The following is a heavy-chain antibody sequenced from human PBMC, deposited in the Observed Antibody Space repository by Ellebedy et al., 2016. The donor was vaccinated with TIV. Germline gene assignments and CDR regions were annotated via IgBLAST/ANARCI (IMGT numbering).Heavy chain of an antibody. J-gene: IGHJ4*02. CDR1: VFSLTTDRVT. D-gene: IGHD4-11*01. CDR3: VHRTTVTSVDY. V-gene: IGHV2-5*01. Sequence: SGPTLVKPTQTLTLTCTFSVFSLTTDRVTVGWVRQPPGKALQWLAFIYGNDIKRRSPSLESRLTITKDTSKNQVVLTVTNMDPVDTATYFCVHRTTVTSVDYWGQGTLVTVSS. CDR2: IYGNDIK.